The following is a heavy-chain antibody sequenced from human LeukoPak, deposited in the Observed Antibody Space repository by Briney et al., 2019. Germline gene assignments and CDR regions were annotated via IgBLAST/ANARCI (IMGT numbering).Heavy chain of an antibody. J-gene: IGHJ4*02. D-gene: IGHD5-18*01. Sequence: SQTLSLTCTVSGGSISSGGYYWSWRRQPPGKGLEWIGYIYHSGSTYYNPSLKSRVTISVDRSKNQFSLKLSSVTAADTAVYYCARDSGYSYGTGYFDYWGQGTLVTVSS. CDR3: ARDSGYSYGTGYFDY. V-gene: IGHV4-30-2*01. CDR2: IYHSGST. CDR1: GGSISSGGYY.